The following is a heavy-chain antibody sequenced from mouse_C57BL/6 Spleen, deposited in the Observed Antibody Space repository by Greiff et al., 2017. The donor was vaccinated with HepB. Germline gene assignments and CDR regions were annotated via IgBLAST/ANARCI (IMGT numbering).Heavy chain of an antibody. Sequence: VQLVESGAELVKPGASVKISCKASGYAFSSYWMNWVKQRPGKGLEWIGQIYPGDGDTNYNGKFKGKATLTADKSSSTAYMQLSSLTSEDSAVYFCARGGGSSYGFAYWGQGTLVTVSA. D-gene: IGHD1-1*01. CDR2: IYPGDGDT. V-gene: IGHV1-80*01. CDR3: ARGGGSSYGFAY. CDR1: GYAFSSYW. J-gene: IGHJ3*01.